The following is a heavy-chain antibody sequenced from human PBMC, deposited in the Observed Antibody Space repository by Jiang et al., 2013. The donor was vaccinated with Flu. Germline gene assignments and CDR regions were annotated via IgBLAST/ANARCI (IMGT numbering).Heavy chain of an antibody. Sequence: KAPGQGLEWMGWISAYNGNTNYAQKLQGRVTMTTDTSTSTAYMELRSLRSDDTAVYYCARGTGEWGDYWGQGTLVTVSS. V-gene: IGHV1-18*01. CDR2: ISAYNGNT. CDR3: ARGTGEWGDY. D-gene: IGHD1-26*01. J-gene: IGHJ4*02.